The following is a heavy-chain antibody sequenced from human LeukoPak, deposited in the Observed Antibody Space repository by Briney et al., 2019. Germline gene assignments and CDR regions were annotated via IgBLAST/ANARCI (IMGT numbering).Heavy chain of an antibody. Sequence: ASVKVSRTASGYTFTSYGISWVRQAPGQGLEWMGWISAYNGNTNYAQKLQGRVTMTTDTSTSTAYMELRSLRSDDTAVYYCARVRPMGYYDSSGYYDYWGQGTLVTVSS. D-gene: IGHD3-22*01. V-gene: IGHV1-18*01. CDR3: ARVRPMGYYDSSGYYDY. CDR1: GYTFTSYG. J-gene: IGHJ4*02. CDR2: ISAYNGNT.